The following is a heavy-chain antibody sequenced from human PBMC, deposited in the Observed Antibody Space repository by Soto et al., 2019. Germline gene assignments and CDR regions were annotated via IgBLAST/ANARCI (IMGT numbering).Heavy chain of an antibody. CDR2: IYYSGST. CDR1: GGSISSSSYY. D-gene: IGHD6-19*01. CDR3: VRQVAGMDFDY. V-gene: IGHV4-39*01. J-gene: IGHJ4*02. Sequence: QLQLQESGPGLVKPSETLSLTCTVSGGSISSSSYYWGWIRQPPGKGLEWIGSIYYSGSTYYNPSLKSRVTISVDTSKNQFSLKLSSVTAADTAVHYCVRQVAGMDFDYWGQGTLVTVSS.